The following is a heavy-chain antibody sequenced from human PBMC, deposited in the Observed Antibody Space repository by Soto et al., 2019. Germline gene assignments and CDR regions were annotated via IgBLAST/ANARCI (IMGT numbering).Heavy chain of an antibody. CDR1: GYSFATSG. V-gene: IGHV1-18*01. Sequence: QVKLVQSGTEVKKPGASIKVSCKASGYSFATSGMTWVRQAPGQGLEWMGWISVYNGNTNYDQKLQDRVTMTTYTSTNTAYLEVRNLRSDDTAVYYCARAGQYYDASGYADWGQGNLVTVS. J-gene: IGHJ4*02. D-gene: IGHD3-22*01. CDR3: ARAGQYYDASGYAD. CDR2: ISVYNGNT.